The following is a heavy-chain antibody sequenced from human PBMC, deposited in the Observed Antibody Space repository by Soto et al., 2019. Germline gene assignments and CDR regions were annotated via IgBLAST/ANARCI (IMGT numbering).Heavy chain of an antibody. D-gene: IGHD4-4*01. V-gene: IGHV3-23*01. Sequence: WGPLRLSCAASGFPFSSYVMAWVRQAPGKGLEWVSGISGGGSNTFYADSVKGRFTISGDNSKNTLLLQMNSLGAEDTAVYYCAKDSNKYSSSLRGRYFDYWGQGIGVTVS. CDR2: ISGGGSNT. CDR3: AKDSNKYSSSLRGRYFDY. CDR1: GFPFSSYV. J-gene: IGHJ4*02.